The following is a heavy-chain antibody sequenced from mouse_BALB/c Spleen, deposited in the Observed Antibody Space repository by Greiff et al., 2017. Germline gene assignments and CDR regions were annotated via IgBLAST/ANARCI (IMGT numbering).Heavy chain of an antibody. Sequence: QVQLQQSGAELARPGASVKLSCKASGYTFTSYWMQWVKQRPGQGLEWIGAIYPGDGDTRYTQKFKGKATLTADKSSSTAYMQLSSLASEDSAVYYCARSLILITTGFAYWGQGTLVTVSA. CDR3: ARSLILITTGFAY. D-gene: IGHD2-4*01. J-gene: IGHJ3*01. V-gene: IGHV1-87*01. CDR1: GYTFTSYW. CDR2: IYPGDGDT.